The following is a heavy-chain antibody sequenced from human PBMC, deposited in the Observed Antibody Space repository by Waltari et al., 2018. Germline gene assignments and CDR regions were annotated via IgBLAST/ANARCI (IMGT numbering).Heavy chain of an antibody. V-gene: IGHV1-24*01. CDR1: GYSLTDLS. Sequence: QVQLVQSGAEVRKPGASVKISCKVSGYSLTDLSIHWVRQTPGKGLEWMGGFDPEDGETFYAREFQCRVTVSEDTSADTAYMILSNLRSEDTALYYCATPLAAASPSDHYYYYGLDVWGQGTTVTVSS. D-gene: IGHD2-15*01. CDR2: FDPEDGET. CDR3: ATPLAAASPSDHYYYYGLDV. J-gene: IGHJ6*02.